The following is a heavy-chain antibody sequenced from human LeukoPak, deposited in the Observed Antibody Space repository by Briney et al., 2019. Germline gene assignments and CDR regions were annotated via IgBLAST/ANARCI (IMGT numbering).Heavy chain of an antibody. Sequence: PSETLSLTCTVSGGSISRYYWSWIRQPPGKGLEWIGYIYYSGSTNYNPSLKSRVPISVDTSKNQFSLRLYSVTPADTAVYYCARGEVAPNWFDPWGQGILVTVSS. D-gene: IGHD5-12*01. CDR3: ARGEVAPNWFDP. CDR2: IYYSGST. V-gene: IGHV4-59*01. CDR1: GGSISRYY. J-gene: IGHJ5*02.